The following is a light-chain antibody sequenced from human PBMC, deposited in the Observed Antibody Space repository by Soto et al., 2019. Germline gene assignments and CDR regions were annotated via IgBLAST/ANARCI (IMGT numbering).Light chain of an antibody. CDR3: QQYNSSPIT. J-gene: IGKJ5*01. CDR1: LSVSSTY. Sequence: EIVLTQSPGTLSLSPGERATLSCRASLSVSSTYLVWYQQKPGQAPRLLIYGASNRATGIPDRFSGSGSGTDFTLTISRLEPEDFAVYYCQQYNSSPITFGQGTRLEIK. CDR2: GAS. V-gene: IGKV3-20*01.